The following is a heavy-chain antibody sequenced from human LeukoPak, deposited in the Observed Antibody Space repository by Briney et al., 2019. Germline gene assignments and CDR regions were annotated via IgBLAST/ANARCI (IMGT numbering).Heavy chain of an antibody. Sequence: GASVKVSCKASGGTFSSHAISWVRQAPGQGLEWMGGIIPIFGTANYAQKFQGRVTITADESTSTAYMELSSLRSDDTAVYYCAREFRRYYDSSGYYFDYWGQGTLVTVSS. D-gene: IGHD3-22*01. J-gene: IGHJ4*02. V-gene: IGHV1-69*13. CDR2: IIPIFGTA. CDR1: GGTFSSHA. CDR3: AREFRRYYDSSGYYFDY.